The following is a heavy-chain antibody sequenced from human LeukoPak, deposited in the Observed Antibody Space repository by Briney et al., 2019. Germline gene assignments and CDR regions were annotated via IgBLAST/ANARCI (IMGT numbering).Heavy chain of an antibody. CDR2: ISSSSSTI. V-gene: IGHV3-48*01. D-gene: IGHD4-23*01. Sequence: GGSLRLSCAASGFTFSSYSMNWVRQAPGKGLEWVSYISSSSSTIYYADSVKGRFTISRENAKNSLYLQMSSLRAEDTAVYYCARDRTQGYGGNSDYWGQGTLVTVSS. CDR3: ARDRTQGYGGNSDY. CDR1: GFTFSSYS. J-gene: IGHJ4*02.